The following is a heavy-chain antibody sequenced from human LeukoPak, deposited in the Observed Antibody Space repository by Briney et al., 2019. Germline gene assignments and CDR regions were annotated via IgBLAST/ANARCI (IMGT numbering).Heavy chain of an antibody. D-gene: IGHD4-17*01. V-gene: IGHV1-46*01. CDR3: ARDDYGDYATDY. CDR2: INPSGGST. J-gene: IGHJ4*02. Sequence: ASVKVSCTASGYTFTSYYMHWVRQAPGQGLEWMGTINPSGGSTSYAQKFQGRVTMTRDTSTSTVYMELSSLRSEDTAVYYCARDDYGDYATDYWGQGTLVTVSS. CDR1: GYTFTSYY.